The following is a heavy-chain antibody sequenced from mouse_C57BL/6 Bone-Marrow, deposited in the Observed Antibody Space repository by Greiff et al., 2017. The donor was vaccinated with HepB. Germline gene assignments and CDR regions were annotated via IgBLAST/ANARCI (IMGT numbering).Heavy chain of an antibody. Sequence: QVQLQQPGTELVKPGASVKLSCKASGYTFTSYWMHWVKQRPGQGLEWIGNINPSNGGTNYNEKFKSKATLTVDKSSSTAYMQLSSLTSEVSAVYYCARGRFITTVVARYFDYWGQGTTLTVSS. V-gene: IGHV1-53*01. J-gene: IGHJ2*01. CDR1: GYTFTSYW. D-gene: IGHD1-1*01. CDR2: INPSNGGT. CDR3: ARGRFITTVVARYFDY.